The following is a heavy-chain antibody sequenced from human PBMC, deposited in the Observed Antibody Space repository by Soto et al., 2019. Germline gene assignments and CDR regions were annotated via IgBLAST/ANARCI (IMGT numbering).Heavy chain of an antibody. D-gene: IGHD3-22*01. Sequence: GGSLRLSCAASGFTFSSYGMHWVRQAPGKGLEWVAVIWYDGSNKYYADSVKGRFTISRDNSKNTLYLQMNSLRAEDTAVYYCARDGISYYYDSSGYYSDVFDIWGQGTMVTVSS. CDR3: ARDGISYYYDSSGYYSDVFDI. J-gene: IGHJ3*02. V-gene: IGHV3-33*01. CDR2: IWYDGSNK. CDR1: GFTFSSYG.